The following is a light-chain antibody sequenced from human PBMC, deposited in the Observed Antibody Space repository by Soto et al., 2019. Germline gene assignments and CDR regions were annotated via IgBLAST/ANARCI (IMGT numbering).Light chain of an antibody. CDR2: EGS. CDR3: CSYAGSSTFVV. CDR1: SSDVGSYNL. Sequence: QSALTQPASVSGSPGQSITISCTGTSSDVGSYNLVSWYQQHPGKAPKLMIYEGSKRPSGVSNRFSGSKSGNTASLTISGLQAEDEADYYCCSYAGSSTFVVFGGRTKLTVL. J-gene: IGLJ2*01. V-gene: IGLV2-23*03.